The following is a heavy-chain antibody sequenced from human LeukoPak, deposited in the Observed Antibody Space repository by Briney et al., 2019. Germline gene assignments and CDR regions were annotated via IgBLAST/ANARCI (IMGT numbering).Heavy chain of an antibody. CDR1: GFTFSSYA. V-gene: IGHV3-23*01. CDR3: AKGRLSLGYCSSTSCSSWFDP. D-gene: IGHD2-2*01. Sequence: GGSLRLSCAASGFTFSSYAMSWVRQAPGKGLEWVSAISGCGGSTYYADSVKGRFTISRDNSKNTLYLQMNSLRAEDTAVYYCAKGRLSLGYCSSTSCSSWFDPWGQGTLVTVSS. CDR2: ISGCGGST. J-gene: IGHJ5*02.